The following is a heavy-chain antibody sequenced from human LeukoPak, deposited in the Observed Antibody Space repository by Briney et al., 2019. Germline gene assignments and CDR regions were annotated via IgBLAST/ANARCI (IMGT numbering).Heavy chain of an antibody. CDR1: GFIFSSNG. CDR3: AKGGMATITAADY. V-gene: IGHV3-33*06. D-gene: IGHD5-24*01. J-gene: IGHJ4*02. CDR2: IWYDGSNK. Sequence: QPGGSLRLSCAASGFIFSSNGMHWVRQAPGKGPEWVAVIWYDGSNKYYADSVKGRFTISRDNSKNTLYLQMNSLRAEDTAVYYCAKGGMATITAADYWGQGTLVTVSS.